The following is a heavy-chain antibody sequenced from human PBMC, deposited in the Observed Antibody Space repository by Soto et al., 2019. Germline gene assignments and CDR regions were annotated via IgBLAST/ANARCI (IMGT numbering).Heavy chain of an antibody. CDR3: ARDGNVDWSGYSFRYYYYGMDV. J-gene: IGHJ6*02. D-gene: IGHD3-3*01. CDR1: GFTFSSYA. Sequence: QVQLVESGGGVVQPGRSLRLSCAASGFTFSSYAMHWVRQAPGKGLEWVAVISYDGSNKYYADSVKGRFTISRDNSKNTLYLQMNSLRAEDTAVYYCARDGNVDWSGYSFRYYYYGMDVCVLGTTVTVSS. V-gene: IGHV3-30-3*01. CDR2: ISYDGSNK.